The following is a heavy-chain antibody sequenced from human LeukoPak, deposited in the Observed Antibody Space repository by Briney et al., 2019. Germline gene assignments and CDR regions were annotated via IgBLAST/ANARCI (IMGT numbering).Heavy chain of an antibody. V-gene: IGHV1-18*01. Sequence: ASVKVSCKASGYTFTSYGISWVRQAPGQGLEWMGWISAYNGNTNYAQKLQGRVTMTTDTSTSTAYMELRSLRSDDTAVYYCARDRAGIAAAEDAFDIWGQGTMVTVSS. D-gene: IGHD6-13*01. J-gene: IGHJ3*02. CDR1: GYTFTSYG. CDR2: ISAYNGNT. CDR3: ARDRAGIAAAEDAFDI.